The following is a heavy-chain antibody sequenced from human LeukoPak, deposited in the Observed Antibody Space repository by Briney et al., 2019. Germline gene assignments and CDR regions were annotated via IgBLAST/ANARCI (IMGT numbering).Heavy chain of an antibody. CDR1: GYTFTGYY. J-gene: IGHJ6*03. D-gene: IGHD1-26*01. V-gene: IGHV1-2*02. CDR3: ARGMEPYYYMDV. Sequence: ASVKVSCKASGYTFTGYYIHWVRQAPGQGLGWMGWINPNSGGTNYAQKFQGRVTMTRDTSISTAYTELSRLRSDDTAVYYCARGMEPYYYMDVWGKGTTVTVSS. CDR2: INPNSGGT.